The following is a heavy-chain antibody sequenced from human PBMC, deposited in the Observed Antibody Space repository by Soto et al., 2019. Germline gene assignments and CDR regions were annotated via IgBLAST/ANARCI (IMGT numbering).Heavy chain of an antibody. CDR1: GFTFSHYS. V-gene: IGHV3-11*06. J-gene: IGHJ4*02. CDR3: AREQSGRRSLDS. Sequence: QVQLVESGGGLVKPGESLRLSCAASGFTFSHYSMTWIRQAPGKGLEWVSYISSSGSYTKYADSLQGRFIVSRDSARNSFFLQMHSLRADDTAVYYCAREQSGRRSLDSWGQGILVTVSS. D-gene: IGHD1-26*01. CDR2: ISSSGSYT.